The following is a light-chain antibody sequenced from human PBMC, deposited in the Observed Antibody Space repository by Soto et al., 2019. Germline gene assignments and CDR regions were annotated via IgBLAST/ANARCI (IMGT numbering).Light chain of an antibody. CDR3: HQYAYSPRT. Sequence: VYMVTITCLASHSISSYLNWYQQKPGKAPKLLIYAASSLQSGVPSRFSGSGSGTDFTLTISRLEPEDSAVYFCHQYAYSPRTFGQGTKVDI. J-gene: IGKJ1*01. CDR2: AAS. V-gene: IGKV1-39*01. CDR1: HSISSY.